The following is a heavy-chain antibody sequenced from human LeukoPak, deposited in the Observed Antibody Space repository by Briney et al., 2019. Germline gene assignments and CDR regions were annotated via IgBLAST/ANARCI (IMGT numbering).Heavy chain of an antibody. J-gene: IGHJ3*02. V-gene: IGHV1-24*01. Sequence: ASVKVSCKASGGTFSSYAISWVRQAPGKGLEWMGGFDPEDGETIYAQKFQGRVTMTEDTSTDTAYMELSSLRSEDTAVYYCATDRYYDSSGYYYDAFDIWGQGTMVTVSS. CDR1: GGTFSSYA. CDR2: FDPEDGET. D-gene: IGHD3-22*01. CDR3: ATDRYYDSSGYYYDAFDI.